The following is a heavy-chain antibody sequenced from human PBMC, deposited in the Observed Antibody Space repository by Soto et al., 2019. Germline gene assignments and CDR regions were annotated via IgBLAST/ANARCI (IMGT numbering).Heavy chain of an antibody. CDR1: GYTFTSYG. D-gene: IGHD1-7*01. Sequence: ASVKVSCKASGYTFTSYGISWVRQAPGQGLEWMGWISAYNGNTNYAQKLQGRVTMTTDTSTSTAYMELRSLRSDDTAVYYCARGRSGNWNYFYYYYGMDVWGQGTTVTVSS. J-gene: IGHJ6*02. CDR2: ISAYNGNT. V-gene: IGHV1-18*04. CDR3: ARGRSGNWNYFYYYYGMDV.